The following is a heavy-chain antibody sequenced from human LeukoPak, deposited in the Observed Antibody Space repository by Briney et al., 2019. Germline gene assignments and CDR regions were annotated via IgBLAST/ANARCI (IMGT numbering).Heavy chain of an antibody. V-gene: IGHV1-18*01. CDR2: ISAYNGNT. Sequence: GASVKVSCKASGYTFTTYGISWVRQAPGQGLEWMGWISAYNGNTNYAQKLQGRVTMTTDTSTSTAYMELRSLRSDDTAVYYCARRFLEWLSRDDYYYYYYMDVWGKGTTVTVSS. CDR1: GYTFTTYG. J-gene: IGHJ6*03. D-gene: IGHD3-3*01. CDR3: ARRFLEWLSRDDYYYYYYMDV.